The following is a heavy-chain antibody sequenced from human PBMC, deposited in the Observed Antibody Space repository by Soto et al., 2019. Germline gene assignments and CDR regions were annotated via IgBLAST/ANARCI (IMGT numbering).Heavy chain of an antibody. V-gene: IGHV6-1*01. CDR1: GDSVSSNSAA. D-gene: IGHD4-17*01. Sequence: QVQLQLSGPGLVKPSQTLSLTCAISGDSVSSNSAAWHWIRQSPSRGLEWLGRTYYRSKWYNDYAGSVKSRISINPDTSRNQFSLQLNSVTPEDTAVYYCAREVYGDSGGMDYWGQGTLVTVSS. CDR2: TYYRSKWYN. CDR3: AREVYGDSGGMDY. J-gene: IGHJ4*01.